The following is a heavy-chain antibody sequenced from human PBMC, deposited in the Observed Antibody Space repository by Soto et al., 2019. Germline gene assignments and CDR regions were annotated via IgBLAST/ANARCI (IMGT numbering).Heavy chain of an antibody. J-gene: IGHJ4*02. CDR1: GGSISSVGYY. CDR3: ARGGIAAAAPPDY. D-gene: IGHD6-13*01. V-gene: IGHV4-31*03. Sequence: SETLSLTCTVSGGSISSVGYYWSWIRQHPGKGLEWIGYIYYSGSTYYNPSLKSRVTISVDTSKKQWSLKLSSVTAAETAVYYCARGGIAAAAPPDYWAQGTLVPSPS. CDR2: IYYSGST.